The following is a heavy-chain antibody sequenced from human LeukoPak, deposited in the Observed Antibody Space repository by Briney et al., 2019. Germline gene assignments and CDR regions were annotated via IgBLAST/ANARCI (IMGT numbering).Heavy chain of an antibody. Sequence: KPLETLSLTCTVSGGSINNYYWSWIRQPPGKGLEWITYIYYRGNTNYNPSLKSRVTISVDTSNNHFSLRLSSVTAADTAMYFCARSPESGWGDYWGQGTLVTVSS. D-gene: IGHD6-19*01. CDR3: ARSPESGWGDY. CDR2: IYYRGNT. V-gene: IGHV4-59*01. CDR1: GGSINNYY. J-gene: IGHJ4*02.